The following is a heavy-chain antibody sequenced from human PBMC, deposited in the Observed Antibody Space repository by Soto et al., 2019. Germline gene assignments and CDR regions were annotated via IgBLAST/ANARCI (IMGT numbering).Heavy chain of an antibody. Sequence: EVQLVESGGGLVQPGGSLRLSCAASGFTFSSYWMHWVRQAPGKGLVWVSRINSDGSSTSYADSVKGRFTISRDNAKNTLYLQMNSLRVEDTAVYYCVRTSLVVAAATRADYWGQGTLVTVSS. CDR2: INSDGSST. CDR1: GFTFSSYW. CDR3: VRTSLVVAAATRADY. V-gene: IGHV3-74*01. D-gene: IGHD2-15*01. J-gene: IGHJ4*02.